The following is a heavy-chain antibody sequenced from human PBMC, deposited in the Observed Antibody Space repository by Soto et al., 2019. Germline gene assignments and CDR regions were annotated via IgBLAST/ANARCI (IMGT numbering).Heavy chain of an antibody. D-gene: IGHD3-3*01. J-gene: IGHJ6*03. CDR2: MNPNSGNT. CDR3: AKLHRRRAEWLSYFYYYMDV. Sequence: QVQLVQSGAEVKKPGASVKVSCKASGYSFTSYDINWVRQATGQGLEWMGWMNPNSGNTGYAQKFQGRVTMTRNTSISTAYMELSSLRSEDTAVYYCAKLHRRRAEWLSYFYYYMDVWGKGTTVTVSS. V-gene: IGHV1-8*01. CDR1: GYSFTSYD.